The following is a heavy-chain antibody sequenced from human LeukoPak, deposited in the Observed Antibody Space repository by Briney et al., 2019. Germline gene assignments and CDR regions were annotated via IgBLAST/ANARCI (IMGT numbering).Heavy chain of an antibody. D-gene: IGHD5-18*01. CDR2: ISSSSSTI. V-gene: IGHV3-48*01. CDR1: GFTFSSYS. CDR3: ARETRGYSYGYFDY. Sequence: GGSLRLSCAASGFTFSSYSMNWVRQAPGKGLEWVSYISSSSSTIYYADSVKGRFTISRDNSKNTLYLQMNSLRAEDTAVYYCARETRGYSYGYFDYWGQGTLVTVSS. J-gene: IGHJ4*02.